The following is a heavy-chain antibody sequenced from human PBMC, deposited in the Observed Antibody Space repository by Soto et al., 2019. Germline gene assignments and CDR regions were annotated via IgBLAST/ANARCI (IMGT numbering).Heavy chain of an antibody. CDR2: INAGNGNT. CDR1: GYTFTSYA. CDR3: AREAGTWHLPLNWFDP. D-gene: IGHD6-19*01. J-gene: IGHJ5*02. Sequence: EASVKVSCKASGYTFTSYAMHWVRQAPGQRLEWMGWINAGNGNTKYSQKFQGRVTITRDTSAGTAYMELSSLRSEDTAAYYCAREAGTWHLPLNWFDPWGQGTLVTVSS. V-gene: IGHV1-3*01.